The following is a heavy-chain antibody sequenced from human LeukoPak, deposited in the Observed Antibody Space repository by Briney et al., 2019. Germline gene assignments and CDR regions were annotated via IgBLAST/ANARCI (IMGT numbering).Heavy chain of an antibody. D-gene: IGHD3-10*01. Sequence: ASVKVSCKASGGTFSSYAISWVRQAPGQGLEWMGGIIPIFGTANYAQKFQGRVTITADKSTSTAYMELSSLRSEDTAVYYCARVYYGSGSLYYYYYYMDVWGKGTTVTISS. CDR3: ARVYYGSGSLYYYYYYMDV. CDR2: IIPIFGTA. J-gene: IGHJ6*03. CDR1: GGTFSSYA. V-gene: IGHV1-69*06.